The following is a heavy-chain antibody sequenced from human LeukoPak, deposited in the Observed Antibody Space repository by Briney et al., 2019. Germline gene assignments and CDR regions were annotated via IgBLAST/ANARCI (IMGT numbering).Heavy chain of an antibody. CDR3: AREGPNYFDY. Sequence: GGSLRLSCAASGFTFSSYSMNWVRQAPGKGLEWVSSISSSSSYIYYADSVKGRFTISRDNSKNTLYLQMNSLRPEDTALYYCAREGPNYFDYWGQGTLVTVSS. J-gene: IGHJ4*02. V-gene: IGHV3-21*04. CDR1: GFTFSSYS. CDR2: ISSSSSYI.